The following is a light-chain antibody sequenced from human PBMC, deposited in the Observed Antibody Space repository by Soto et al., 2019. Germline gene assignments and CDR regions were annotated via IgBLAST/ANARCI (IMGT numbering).Light chain of an antibody. CDR1: SSDVGGYKY. Sequence: QSALTQPASVSGSPGQSTTISCAGGSSDVGGYKYVSWYQQLPGNAPKLIIYDVTIRPSGVSDRFSGSKSGNTASLTISGLQAEDEADYYCSSYSSSTISYVFGTGTKVTVL. CDR2: DVT. V-gene: IGLV2-14*01. CDR3: SSYSSSTISYV. J-gene: IGLJ1*01.